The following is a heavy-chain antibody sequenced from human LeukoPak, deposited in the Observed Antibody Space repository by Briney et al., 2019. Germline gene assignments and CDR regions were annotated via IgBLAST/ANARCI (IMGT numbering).Heavy chain of an antibody. CDR1: GGSISSSNW. D-gene: IGHD4-17*01. CDR3: ARDAYGDSAFDI. Sequence: PSGTPSLTCAVSGGSISSSNWWSWVRQPPGKGLEWIGEIFHSGTTNFNPSLKSRVTISVDKSKNQFSLKLSSVTAADTAVYYCARDAYGDSAFDIWGQGTMVTVSS. V-gene: IGHV4-4*02. CDR2: IFHSGTT. J-gene: IGHJ3*02.